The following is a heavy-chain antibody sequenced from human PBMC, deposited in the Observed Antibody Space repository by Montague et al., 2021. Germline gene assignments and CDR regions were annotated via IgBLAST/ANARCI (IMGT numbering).Heavy chain of an antibody. CDR3: ARRARSLYHFDN. D-gene: IGHD2-2*01. CDR1: GFSFSSYA. V-gene: IGHV3-23*01. J-gene: IGHJ4*02. Sequence: SLRLSCAASGFSFSSYAMGWVRQAPGRGLEWVSIINDRGGETHHAGSVKGRFTLSRDNSMSTLYLQMNTLGVEDTAVYYCARRARSLYHFDNRGQGTLVTVSS. CDR2: INDRGGET.